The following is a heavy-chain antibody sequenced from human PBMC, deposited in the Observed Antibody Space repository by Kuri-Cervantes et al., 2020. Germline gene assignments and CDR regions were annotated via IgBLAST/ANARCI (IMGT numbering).Heavy chain of an antibody. D-gene: IGHD5-18*01. Sequence: ETLSLTCAASGFTFSTYAMTWVRQAPGKGLEWVSAISNSVDNTYYADSVKGRFTISRDNSKNTLYLHMNSLRAEDTAVYYYARDPNTDMGIWGQGTLVTVSS. CDR1: GFTFSTYA. CDR3: ARDPNTDMGI. V-gene: IGHV3-23*01. CDR2: ISNSVDNT. J-gene: IGHJ4*02.